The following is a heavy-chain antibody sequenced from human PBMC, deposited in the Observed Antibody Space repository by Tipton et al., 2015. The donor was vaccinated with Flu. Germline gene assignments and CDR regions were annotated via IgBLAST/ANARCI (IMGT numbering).Heavy chain of an antibody. V-gene: IGHV4-39*07. CDR1: GGSISSSSYY. CDR2: IYYSGST. D-gene: IGHD3-3*01. J-gene: IGHJ6*02. Sequence: LRLSCTVSGGSISSSSYYWGWIRQPPGKGLEWIGSIYYSGSTYYNPSLKSRVTISVDTSKNQLSLKLSSVTAADTAVYYCARDAITIFGVAQVYYYGMDVWGQGTTVTVSS. CDR3: ARDAITIFGVAQVYYYGMDV.